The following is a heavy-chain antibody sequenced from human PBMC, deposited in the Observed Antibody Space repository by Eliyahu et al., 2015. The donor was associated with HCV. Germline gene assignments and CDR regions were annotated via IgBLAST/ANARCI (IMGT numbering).Heavy chain of an antibody. CDR1: GGTFSXYA. J-gene: IGHJ4*02. Sequence: QVQLVQSGAEVKKPGSSVKVSXKASGGTFSXYAIXWVRQAPGQGLEWMGGIIPIFGTANYAQKFQGRVTITADESTSTAYMELSSLRSEDTAVYYCAARRSGWYDYFDYWGQGTLVTVSS. D-gene: IGHD6-19*01. CDR3: AARRSGWYDYFDY. CDR2: IIPIFGTA. V-gene: IGHV1-69*01.